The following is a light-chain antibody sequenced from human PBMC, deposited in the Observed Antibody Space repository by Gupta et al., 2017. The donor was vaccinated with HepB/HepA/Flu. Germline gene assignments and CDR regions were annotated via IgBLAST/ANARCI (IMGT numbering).Light chain of an antibody. CDR3: STWDSSLRGYV. J-gene: IGLJ1*01. Sequence: QAGLTQPPSVSTGFRQTAPLTCSGNNHGVAWLQQHQGHPPKLLFFRNNSRPSGISERFSVSRSGNTASLTITGLQPEDEADYYCSTWDSSLRGYVFGPGTKVTVL. CDR2: RNN. CDR1: NHG. V-gene: IGLV10-54*04.